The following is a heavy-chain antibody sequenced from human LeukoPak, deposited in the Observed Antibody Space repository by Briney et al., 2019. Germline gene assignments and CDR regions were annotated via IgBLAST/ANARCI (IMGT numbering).Heavy chain of an antibody. V-gene: IGHV3-23*01. Sequence: GGSLRLSCAASGFTFSSYAMSWVRQAPGKGLEWVSAISGSGGSTYYADSVKGRFTTSRDNSKNTLYLQMNSLRAEDTAVYYCASYSSGYYPLIDYWGQGTLVTVSS. CDR3: ASYSSGYYPLIDY. J-gene: IGHJ4*02. D-gene: IGHD3-22*01. CDR2: ISGSGGST. CDR1: GFTFSSYA.